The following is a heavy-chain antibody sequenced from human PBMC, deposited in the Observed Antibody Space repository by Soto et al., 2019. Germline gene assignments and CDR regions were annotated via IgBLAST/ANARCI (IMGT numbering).Heavy chain of an antibody. CDR2: IYYSGST. D-gene: IGHD3-22*01. V-gene: IGHV4-59*01. J-gene: IGHJ4*02. Sequence: SETPAITGTGSGGSISTYYWTWIRQPPGKGLEWIGYIYYSGSTNYTPSLKSRVIISVDTSKNQFSLKLSSVTAADTAVYYCARQRPYYYGSSGSYYFDYWGQGALVTVSS. CDR1: GGSISTYY. CDR3: ARQRPYYYGSSGSYYFDY.